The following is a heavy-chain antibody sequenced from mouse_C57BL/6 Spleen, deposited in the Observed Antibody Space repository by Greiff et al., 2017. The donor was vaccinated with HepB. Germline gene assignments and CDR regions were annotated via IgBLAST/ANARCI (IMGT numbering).Heavy chain of an antibody. V-gene: IGHV14-1*01. J-gene: IGHJ3*01. Sequence: VQLKQSGAELVRPGASVKLSCTASGFNIKDYYMHWVKQRPDQGLQWIGRIDPEDGDTEYAPKFQGKATMTADTSSNTAYLQLSSLTSEDTAVYYCTTHYYGSSYWFAYWGQGTLVTVSA. D-gene: IGHD1-1*01. CDR2: IDPEDGDT. CDR3: TTHYYGSSYWFAY. CDR1: GFNIKDYY.